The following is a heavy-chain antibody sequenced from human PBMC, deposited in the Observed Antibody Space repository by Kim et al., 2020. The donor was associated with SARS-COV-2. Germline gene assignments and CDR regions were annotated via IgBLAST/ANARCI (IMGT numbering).Heavy chain of an antibody. D-gene: IGHD3-3*01. Sequence: GGSLRLSCAASGFTFSSYSMNWVRQAPGKGLEWVSSISSSSSYIYYADSVKGRFTISRDNAKNSLYLQMNSLRAEDTAVYYCARQGVRLEWLPNYWGQGTLVTVSS. CDR2: ISSSSSYI. J-gene: IGHJ4*02. V-gene: IGHV3-21*01. CDR1: GFTFSSYS. CDR3: ARQGVRLEWLPNY.